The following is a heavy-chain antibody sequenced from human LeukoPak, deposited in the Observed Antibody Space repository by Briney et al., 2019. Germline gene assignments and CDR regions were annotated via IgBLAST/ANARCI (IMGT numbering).Heavy chain of an antibody. V-gene: IGHV3-48*03. CDR1: GFTFSSYE. CDR3: ARLPDSSTDY. CDR2: ISSSGSTI. J-gene: IGHJ4*02. Sequence: PGGSLRLSCAASGFTFSSYEMSWVRQAPGKGLEWVSYISSSGSTIYYADSVKGRFTISRDNAKNSLYLQMNSLRAEDTAVYYCARLPDSSTDYWGQGTLVTVSS. D-gene: IGHD6-19*01.